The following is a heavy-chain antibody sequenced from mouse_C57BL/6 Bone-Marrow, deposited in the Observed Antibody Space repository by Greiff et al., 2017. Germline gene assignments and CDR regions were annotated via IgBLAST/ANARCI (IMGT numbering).Heavy chain of an antibody. Sequence: VQRVESGPGLVAPSQSLSITCTVSGFSLTSYAISWVRQPPGKGLEWLGVIWTGGGTNYNSALKSILSISKDNSKSQVFLKKKRRQADDTARYYCARKDGYYARDYWGQGTSVTVSS. CDR2: IWTGGGT. D-gene: IGHD2-3*01. CDR1: GFSLTSYA. V-gene: IGHV2-9-1*01. CDR3: ARKDGYYARDY. J-gene: IGHJ4*01.